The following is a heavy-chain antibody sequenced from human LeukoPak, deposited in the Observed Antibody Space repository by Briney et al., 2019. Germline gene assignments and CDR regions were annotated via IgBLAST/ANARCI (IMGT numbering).Heavy chain of an antibody. V-gene: IGHV3-23*01. D-gene: IGHD4/OR15-4a*01. CDR2: ISISGDMT. J-gene: IGHJ4*02. CDR3: ANEEVPNDY. Sequence: GGSLRLSCEVSGFPFSSHAMSWVCQAPGRGLEWVSGISISGDMTYYADSVQGRFIISRDNSKNTVYLQMDSLRVEDTAVYYCANEEVPNDYWGQGTLVTVSS. CDR1: GFPFSSHA.